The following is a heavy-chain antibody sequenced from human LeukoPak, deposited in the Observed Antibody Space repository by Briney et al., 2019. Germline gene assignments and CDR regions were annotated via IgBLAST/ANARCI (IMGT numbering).Heavy chain of an antibody. Sequence: PGGSLRLSCAASGFTFSSYAMSWVRQAPGKGLEWVSAISGSGGSTYYADSVRGRFTISRDNSKNTLYLQMNSLRAEDTAVYYCAKDLRSYYNVNAFDIWGQGTMVTVSS. CDR2: ISGSGGST. J-gene: IGHJ3*02. CDR1: GFTFSSYA. V-gene: IGHV3-23*01. D-gene: IGHD3-10*01. CDR3: AKDLRSYYNVNAFDI.